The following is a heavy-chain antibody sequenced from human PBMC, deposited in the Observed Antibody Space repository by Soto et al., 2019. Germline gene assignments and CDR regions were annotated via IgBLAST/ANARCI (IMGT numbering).Heavy chain of an antibody. V-gene: IGHV4-59*08. J-gene: IGHJ5*01. CDR1: GGSIISHY. CDR2: VHNSGST. Sequence: PSETLSLTCTVSGGSIISHYWSWIRQPPGKRLEWIGYVHNSGSTNYNPSLKSRVTTAVDTSKNQFSLRLSSVTAADTAVYYCARHVYEFDNGDNNRFDSWGQGILVTVSS. CDR3: ARHVYEFDNGDNNRFDS. D-gene: IGHD2-21*02.